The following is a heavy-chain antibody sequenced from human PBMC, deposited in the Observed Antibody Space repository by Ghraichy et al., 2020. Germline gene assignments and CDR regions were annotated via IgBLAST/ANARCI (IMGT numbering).Heavy chain of an antibody. CDR1: GGSIISNSYY. V-gene: IGHV4-39*01. Sequence: SETLSLTCIVSGGSIISNSYYWGWIRQPPGKGLEWVGSIYHSGGTYYNPSLKSRVTISVDTSKNQFSLTLSSVTVADTAVYYCARLGIATVGNDLWGQGSVVTVSA. CDR2: IYHSGGT. CDR3: ARLGIATVGNDL. J-gene: IGHJ5*02. D-gene: IGHD6-13*01.